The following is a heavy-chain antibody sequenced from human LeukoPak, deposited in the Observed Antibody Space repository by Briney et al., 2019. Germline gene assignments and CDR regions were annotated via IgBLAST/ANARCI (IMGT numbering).Heavy chain of an antibody. CDR3: ANDYGSGSRSPIFDY. CDR1: GFTFDDYA. CDR2: ISWNSGSI. J-gene: IGHJ4*02. Sequence: PGRSLRLSCAASGFTFDDYAMHWVRQAPGKGLEWVSGISWNSGSIGYADSVKGRFTISRDNAKNSLYLQMNSLRAEDTALYYCANDYGSGSRSPIFDYWGQGTLVTVSS. D-gene: IGHD3-10*01. V-gene: IGHV3-9*01.